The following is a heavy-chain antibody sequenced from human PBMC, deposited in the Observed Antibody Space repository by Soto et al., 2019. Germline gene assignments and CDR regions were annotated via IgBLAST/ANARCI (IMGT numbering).Heavy chain of an antibody. D-gene: IGHD6-19*01. CDR3: AKQAGYSSDPFDY. Sequence: PGGSLRLSCVASKFIFSNYGMHWVRRSPGKGLEWVAVISQDGNKKDYVDSVKGRFTISRDNSENTLFLQMNSLRVEDTAVYYCAKQAGYSSDPFDYWGQKTQVTVSS. J-gene: IGHJ4*02. CDR1: KFIFSNYG. V-gene: IGHV3-30*18. CDR2: ISQDGNKK.